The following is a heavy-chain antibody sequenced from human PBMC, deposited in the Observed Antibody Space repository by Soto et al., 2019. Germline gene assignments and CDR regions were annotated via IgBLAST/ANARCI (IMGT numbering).Heavy chain of an antibody. Sequence: ASVKVSCKASGYTFTSYYMHWVRQAPGQGLEWMGIINPSGGSTSYAQKFQGRVTITADESTSTAYMELSSLRSEDTAVYYCARWETVAGTFDYWGQGTLVTVSS. CDR2: INPSGGST. D-gene: IGHD6-19*01. CDR3: ARWETVAGTFDY. J-gene: IGHJ4*02. CDR1: GYTFTSYY. V-gene: IGHV1-46*01.